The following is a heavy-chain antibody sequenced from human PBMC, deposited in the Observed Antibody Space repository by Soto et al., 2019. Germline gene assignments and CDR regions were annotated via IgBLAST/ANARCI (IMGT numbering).Heavy chain of an antibody. Sequence: SETLSLTCTVSGGSISSGDYYWSWIRQPPGKGLEWIGYIYYSGSTYYNPSLRSRVTISVDTSKNQFSLKLSSVTAADTAVYYCASPLAANENYYYYGMDVWGQGTTVTVSS. J-gene: IGHJ6*02. V-gene: IGHV4-30-4*01. CDR1: GGSISSGDYY. CDR2: IYYSGST. D-gene: IGHD2-15*01. CDR3: ASPLAANENYYYYGMDV.